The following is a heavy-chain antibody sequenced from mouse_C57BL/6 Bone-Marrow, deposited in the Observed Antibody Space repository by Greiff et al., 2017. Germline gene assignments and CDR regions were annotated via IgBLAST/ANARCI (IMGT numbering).Heavy chain of an antibody. J-gene: IGHJ1*03. CDR3: ARSSPNWYFDV. CDR2: LYPSNSYT. CDR1: GYTFTSYW. V-gene: IGHV1-69*01. Sequence: QVQLQQPGAELVMPGASVKLSCKASGYTFTSYWMNWVKQRPGQGLEWIGELYPSNSYTNYNQKFKGKSTLPVDKSSSTAYMQLSILTSEDAAFYYCARSSPNWYFDVWGTGTPVTVSS.